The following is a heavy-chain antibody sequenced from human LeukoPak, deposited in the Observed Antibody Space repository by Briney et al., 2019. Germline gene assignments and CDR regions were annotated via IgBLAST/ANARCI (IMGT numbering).Heavy chain of an antibody. CDR2: IYPYDPDS. Sequence: NAGESLKISCKGSGFSFTSYWIAWVRPMPGKGLELMGIIYPYDPDSRYSPSFQGQVTFSADKSISTAYLQWSSLKASDTAIYYCVRHRGGYCNGDSCYLPGDHWGQGTLVTVSS. D-gene: IGHD2-15*01. CDR1: GFSFTSYW. CDR3: VRHRGGYCNGDSCYLPGDH. V-gene: IGHV5-51*01. J-gene: IGHJ4*02.